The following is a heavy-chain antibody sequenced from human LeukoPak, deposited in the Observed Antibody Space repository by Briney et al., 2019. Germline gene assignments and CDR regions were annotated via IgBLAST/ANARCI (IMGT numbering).Heavy chain of an antibody. D-gene: IGHD4-11*01. Sequence: SETLSLTCAVSGYSINSGYSWTWLRQRPGTGLDWIGNIYHSGYAYYNPSLKSRVTISLDASKNQFSLRLSSVTAADTAVYYCARNSSLTTLKGGWFDPWGQGTLVTVSS. CDR1: GYSINSGYS. J-gene: IGHJ5*02. V-gene: IGHV4-38-2*01. CDR2: IYHSGYA. CDR3: ARNSSLTTLKGGWFDP.